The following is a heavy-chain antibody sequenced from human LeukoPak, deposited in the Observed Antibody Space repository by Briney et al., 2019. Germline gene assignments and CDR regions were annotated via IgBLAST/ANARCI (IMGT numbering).Heavy chain of an antibody. CDR3: ARARDRFGELIFDY. Sequence: SVKVSCKASGYTFTGYYTHWVRQAPGQGLEWMGGIIPIFGTANYAQKFQGRVTITADKSTSTAYMELSSLRSEDTAVYYCARARDRFGELIFDYWGQGTLVTVSS. CDR2: IIPIFGTA. D-gene: IGHD3-10*01. V-gene: IGHV1-69*06. J-gene: IGHJ4*02. CDR1: GYTFTGYY.